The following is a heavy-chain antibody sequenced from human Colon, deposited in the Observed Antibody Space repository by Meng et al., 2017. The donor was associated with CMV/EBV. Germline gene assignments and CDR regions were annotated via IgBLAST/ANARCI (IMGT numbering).Heavy chain of an antibody. J-gene: IGHJ5*02. CDR1: GYD. CDR2: IKQSGST. CDR3: ARGHPAVSLRFLEWLPSGRLDH. Sequence: GYDSSWIRQPSGKGLEWIGEIKQSGSTNDNPSLKSRVTISVDTSKNQFTLKLSSVTAADTEVYYWARGHPAVSLRFLEWLPSGRLDHWGQGTLVTVSS. V-gene: IGHV4-34*01. D-gene: IGHD3-3*01.